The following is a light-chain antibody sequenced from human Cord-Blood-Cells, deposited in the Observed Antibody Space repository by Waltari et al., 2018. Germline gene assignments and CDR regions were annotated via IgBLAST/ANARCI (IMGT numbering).Light chain of an antibody. CDR1: QSVSSY. J-gene: IGKJ2*01. CDR3: QQRSNWPHT. V-gene: IGKV3-11*01. Sequence: EIVLTQSPATLPLSPGERATISCRASQSVSSYLAGYQQKPGQAPRLLIYAASNRATGIPARFSGSGSGTDFTLTISSLEPEDFAVYYCQQRSNWPHTFGQGTKLEIK. CDR2: AAS.